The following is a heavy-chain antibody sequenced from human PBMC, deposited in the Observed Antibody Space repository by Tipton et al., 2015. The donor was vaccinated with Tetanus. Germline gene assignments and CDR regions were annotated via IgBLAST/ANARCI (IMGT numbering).Heavy chain of an antibody. Sequence: LRLTCAVYGGTFNNYFWTWIRQPPGKGLEWIGEINYDGSTNYSPSLKSRVTLSLDTTKKQVSLKLSSVTAADTAVYYCARGDYYGSGTYDVWGQGTTVTVPS. V-gene: IGHV4-34*01. CDR1: GGTFNNYF. CDR3: ARGDYYGSGTYDV. D-gene: IGHD3-10*01. CDR2: INYDGST. J-gene: IGHJ6*02.